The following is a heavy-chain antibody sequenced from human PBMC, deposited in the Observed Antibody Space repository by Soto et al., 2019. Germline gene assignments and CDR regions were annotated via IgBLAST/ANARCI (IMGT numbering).Heavy chain of an antibody. J-gene: IGHJ6*02. Sequence: PGGSLRLSCAESGFTFKEFAMSWVRLAPGRGLEWVSGISGSGVSTYYAASVKGRFTISRDISKITVYLQMYSLRDEDTAIYYCSRDRTFNFYYGMDVWGQGTTVTVSS. CDR1: GFTFKEFA. CDR3: SRDRTFNFYYGMDV. V-gene: IGHV3-23*01. CDR2: ISGSGVST.